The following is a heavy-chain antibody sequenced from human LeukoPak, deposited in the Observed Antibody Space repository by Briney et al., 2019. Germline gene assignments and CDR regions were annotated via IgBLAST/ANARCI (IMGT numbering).Heavy chain of an antibody. CDR3: ARDITTAMVTSDAFDI. D-gene: IGHD5-18*01. CDR1: GGSISSSSYY. J-gene: IGHJ3*02. V-gene: IGHV4-39*07. CDR2: IYYSGST. Sequence: SETLSLTCTVSGGSISSSSYYWGWIRQPPGKGLEWIGSIYYSGSTYYNPSLKSRVTISVDTSKNQFSLKLSSVTAADTAVYYCARDITTAMVTSDAFDIWGQGTMVTVSS.